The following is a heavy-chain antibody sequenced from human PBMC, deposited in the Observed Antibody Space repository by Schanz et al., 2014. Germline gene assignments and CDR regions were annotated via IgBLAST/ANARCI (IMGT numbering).Heavy chain of an antibody. Sequence: QVQLQESGPGLVKPSQTLSLTCTVSGASISRRDFYWLWIRQFPGKGLEWIGYISYSGRTYYSPSLKSRLTMSVDTSKNQFSLRLSSVTAADTAIYYGSRGECSSTSCHEVAPPDDWGQGTLVTVSS. V-gene: IGHV4-31*03. CDR1: GASISRRDFY. CDR3: SRGECSSTSCHEVAPPDD. CDR2: ISYSGRT. J-gene: IGHJ4*02. D-gene: IGHD2-2*01.